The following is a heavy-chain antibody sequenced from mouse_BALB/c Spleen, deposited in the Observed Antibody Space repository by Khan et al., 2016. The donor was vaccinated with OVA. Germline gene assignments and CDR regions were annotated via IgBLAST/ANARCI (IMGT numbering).Heavy chain of an antibody. D-gene: IGHD1-1*01. CDR1: GYTFTNYG. V-gene: IGHV9-3-1*01. CDR3: ARGGSRAMDY. J-gene: IGHJ4*01. CDR2: IYTYTGEP. Sequence: QVQLKQSGPELKKPGATVKISCKASGYTFTNYGVHWVKQAPGKGLKWIGWIYTYTGEPTYADDFKGRFAFSLETSASTAYLQINNLKNEDTATYFCARGGSRAMDYWGQGTSVTVSS.